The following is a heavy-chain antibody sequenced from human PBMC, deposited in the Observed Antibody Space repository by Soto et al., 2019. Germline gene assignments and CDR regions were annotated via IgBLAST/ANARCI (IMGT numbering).Heavy chain of an antibody. D-gene: IGHD5-12*01. CDR3: ARLNRFSGFQIDY. Sequence: SETLSLTCTVSGGSISSYYWSWIRQPPGKALEWIGYIYYSGSTNYNPSLKSRVTISVDTSKTQFSLILSSVTAVDMAVYYCARLNRFSGFQIDYWGQGTLVTVSS. CDR1: GGSISSYY. CDR2: IYYSGST. J-gene: IGHJ4*02. V-gene: IGHV4-59*08.